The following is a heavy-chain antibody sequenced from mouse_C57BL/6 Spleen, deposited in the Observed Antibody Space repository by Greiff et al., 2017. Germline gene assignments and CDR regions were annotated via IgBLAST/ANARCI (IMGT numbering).Heavy chain of an antibody. V-gene: IGHV3-6*01. CDR3: ARYYGNGAMDY. D-gene: IGHD2-1*01. CDR1: GYSITSGYY. CDR2: ISYDGSN. J-gene: IGHJ4*01. Sequence: EVQLVESGPGLVKPSQSLSLTCSVTGYSITSGYYWNWIRQFPGNKLEWLGYISYDGSNNYNPSLKNRISITRDTSKNQFFLNLNSVTTEDTATYYCARYYGNGAMDYCGQGTSVTVSS.